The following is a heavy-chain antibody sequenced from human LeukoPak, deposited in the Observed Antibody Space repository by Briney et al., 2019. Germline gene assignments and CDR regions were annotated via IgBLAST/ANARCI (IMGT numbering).Heavy chain of an antibody. CDR1: GGSISSGSYY. V-gene: IGHV4-61*02. Sequence: SETLSLTCTVSGGSISSGSYYWSWIRQPAGKGLEWIGRIYTSGSTNYNPSLKSRVTISVDTSKNQFSLKLNSVTAADTAVYDSARSYGDYSAPFDYWGQGTLVTVSS. J-gene: IGHJ4*02. CDR3: ARSYGDYSAPFDY. CDR2: IYTSGST. D-gene: IGHD4-17*01.